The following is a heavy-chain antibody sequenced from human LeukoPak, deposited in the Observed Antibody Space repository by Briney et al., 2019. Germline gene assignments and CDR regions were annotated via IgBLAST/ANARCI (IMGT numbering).Heavy chain of an antibody. J-gene: IGHJ4*02. CDR3: ARDRGSGWFQADFDY. D-gene: IGHD6-19*01. CDR1: GFTFSSYA. Sequence: PGGSLRLSCAASGFTFSSYAMHWVRQAPGKGLEWVAVISYDGSNKYYADSVKGRFTISRDNSKNTLYLQMNSLRAEDTAVYYCARDRGSGWFQADFDYWGQGTLVTVSS. V-gene: IGHV3-30-3*01. CDR2: ISYDGSNK.